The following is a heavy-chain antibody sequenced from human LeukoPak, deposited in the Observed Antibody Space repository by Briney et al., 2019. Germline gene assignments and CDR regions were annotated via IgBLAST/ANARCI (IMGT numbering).Heavy chain of an antibody. CDR2: INHSGST. V-gene: IGHV4-34*01. J-gene: IGHJ4*02. Sequence: SETLSLTCGVYGGSFSGYYWSWIRQPPGKGLEWIGEINHSGSTNYNPSLKSRVTISVDTSKNQFSLKLSSVTAADTAVYYCATGVAAGPFDYWGQGTLVTVSS. CDR3: ATGVAAGPFDY. D-gene: IGHD6-6*01. CDR1: GGSFSGYY.